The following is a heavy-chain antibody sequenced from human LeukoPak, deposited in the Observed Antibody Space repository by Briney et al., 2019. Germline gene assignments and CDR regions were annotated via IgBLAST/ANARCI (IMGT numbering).Heavy chain of an antibody. Sequence: GASVKVSCKASGGTFSSYAISWVRQAPGQGLEWMGGIIPIFGTANYAQKFQGRVTITADKSTSTAYMELSSLRSEDTAVYYCARDLSSSWYFSWFDPWGQGTLVIVSS. CDR1: GGTFSSYA. D-gene: IGHD6-13*01. CDR3: ARDLSSSWYFSWFDP. J-gene: IGHJ5*02. V-gene: IGHV1-69*06. CDR2: IIPIFGTA.